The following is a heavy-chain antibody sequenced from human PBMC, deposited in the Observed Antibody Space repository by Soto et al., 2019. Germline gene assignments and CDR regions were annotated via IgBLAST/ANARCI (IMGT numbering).Heavy chain of an antibody. D-gene: IGHD3-22*01. J-gene: IGHJ4*02. CDR1: GFTFSSYS. Sequence: LRLSCAAPGFTFSSYSMNGVRQAPGKGLEWVSSISSSSSYIYYADSVKGRFTISRDNAKNSLYLQMNSLRAEDTAVYYCARGYDSSGYLNGYWGQGTLVTVSS. V-gene: IGHV3-21*01. CDR3: ARGYDSSGYLNGY. CDR2: ISSSSSYI.